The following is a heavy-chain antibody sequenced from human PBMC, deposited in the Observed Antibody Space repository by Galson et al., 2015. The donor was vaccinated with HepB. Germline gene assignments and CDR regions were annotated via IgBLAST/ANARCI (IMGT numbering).Heavy chain of an antibody. CDR2: ITSSSSHI. Sequence: SLRLSCAASGFTFSSYSMNWVRQAPGKGLEWVSSITSSSSHIYQADSVKGRFTISRDNAKNSMYLQMNSLRAEDTAVYYCARDPMYYFDYWGQGTLVTVSS. J-gene: IGHJ4*02. CDR1: GFTFSSYS. CDR3: ARDPMYYFDY. V-gene: IGHV3-21*01.